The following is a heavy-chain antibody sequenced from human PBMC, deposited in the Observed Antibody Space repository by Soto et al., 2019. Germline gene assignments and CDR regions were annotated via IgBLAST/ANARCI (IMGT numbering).Heavy chain of an antibody. D-gene: IGHD3-10*01. J-gene: IGHJ5*02. CDR3: ARERALLLWFGELINWFDL. CDR2: ISYSGST. CDR1: SGSISRYY. Sequence: SDTLSLTCTVSSGSISRYYWTWIRQPPGKGLEWIGYISYSGSTNYNPSLKSRVTISADTSKNQFSLKLSSVTAADTAVYYCARERALLLWFGELINWFDLWGQGTLVTVSS. V-gene: IGHV4-59*12.